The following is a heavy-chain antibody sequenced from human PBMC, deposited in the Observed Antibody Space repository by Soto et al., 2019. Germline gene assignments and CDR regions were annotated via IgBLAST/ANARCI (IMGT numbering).Heavy chain of an antibody. Sequence: PGGSLRLSCAASGFTFSSYEMNWVRQAPGKGLEWVSYISSSGNTIYYADSVKCRFTISRDNAKNSLYLQMNILRAEDTAVYYCARDSDYIDYWGQGTLFTVSS. D-gene: IGHD3-10*01. CDR1: GFTFSSYE. CDR2: ISSSGNTI. J-gene: IGHJ4*02. V-gene: IGHV3-48*03. CDR3: ARDSDYIDY.